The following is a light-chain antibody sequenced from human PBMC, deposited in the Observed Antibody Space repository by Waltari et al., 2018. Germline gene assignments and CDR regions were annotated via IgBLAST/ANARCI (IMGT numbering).Light chain of an antibody. CDR2: EGS. V-gene: IGLV2-23*01. Sequence: QSALTQPASVYGSPGQSITISCTGTSRDVGSYNLVSWSQQHPGKAPKLLIYEGSKRPSGVSHRFSGSHSGNTASLTISGLQAEDEADYYCCSYAGSSSWVFGGGTKLTVL. CDR3: CSYAGSSSWV. J-gene: IGLJ3*02. CDR1: SRDVGSYNL.